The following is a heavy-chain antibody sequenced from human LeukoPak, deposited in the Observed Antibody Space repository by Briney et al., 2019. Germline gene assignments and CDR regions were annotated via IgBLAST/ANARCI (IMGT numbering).Heavy chain of an antibody. D-gene: IGHD3-22*01. V-gene: IGHV3-23*01. CDR3: ARGPNYYDSSGHYYYYGMDV. Sequence: GGSLRLSCLTSGFTLSTNAMSWVRQAPGKGLEWTSGISGSGASTYYADSVKGRFTISRDNSKNTLHLQMNSLRAEDTAVYYCARGPNYYDSSGHYYYYGMDVWGQGTTVTVSS. J-gene: IGHJ6*02. CDR2: ISGSGAST. CDR1: GFTLSTNA.